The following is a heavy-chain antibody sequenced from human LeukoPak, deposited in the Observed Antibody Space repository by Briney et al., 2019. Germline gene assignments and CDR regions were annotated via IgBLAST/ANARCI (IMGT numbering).Heavy chain of an antibody. CDR2: IYYSGST. J-gene: IGHJ2*01. CDR3: ASLTVGDYGDYDDQPGPEDWYFDL. D-gene: IGHD4-17*01. Sequence: SETLSLTCTVSGGSISSYYWSWIRQPPGKGLEWIGYIYYSGSTNYNPSLKSRVTISVDTSKNQFSLKLSSVTAADTAVYYCASLTVGDYGDYDDQPGPEDWYFDLWGRGTLVTVSS. V-gene: IGHV4-59*08. CDR1: GGSISSYY.